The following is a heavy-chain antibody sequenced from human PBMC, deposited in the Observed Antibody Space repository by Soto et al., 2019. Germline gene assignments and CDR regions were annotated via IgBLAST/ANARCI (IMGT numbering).Heavy chain of an antibody. J-gene: IGHJ4*02. CDR2: ISAYNGNT. CDR1: GYTFTSYG. CDR3: ACITMVRGVINRLDY. Sequence: QVQLVQSGAAVKKPGASVKVSCKASGYTFTSYGISWVRQAPGQGLEWMGWISAYNGNTNYAQKLQGRVTMTTDTSTSTAYMELRSLRSDDTAVYYCACITMVRGVINRLDYWGQGTLVTVSS. D-gene: IGHD3-10*01. V-gene: IGHV1-18*01.